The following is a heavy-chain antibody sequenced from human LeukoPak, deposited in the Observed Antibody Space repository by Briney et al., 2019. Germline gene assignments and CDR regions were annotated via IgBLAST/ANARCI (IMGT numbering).Heavy chain of an antibody. CDR3: ARVPRSYYYYYYMDV. J-gene: IGHJ6*03. CDR1: GGSISGYH. Sequence: KPSETLSLTCNGSGGSISGYHWSWIRQPPGQGLEWLGYIYYSGSSNYNPSLKSGVIMSADTSKNQFALKVSSVTAADTAVYYCARVPRSYYYYYYMDVWGKGTMVTVSS. V-gene: IGHV4-59*01. CDR2: IYYSGSS.